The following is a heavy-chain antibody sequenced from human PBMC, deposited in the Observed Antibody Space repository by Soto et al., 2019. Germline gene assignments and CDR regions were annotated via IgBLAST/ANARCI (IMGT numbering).Heavy chain of an antibody. CDR1: GDSVSSKTAA. D-gene: IGHD3-9*01. CDR3: ARVSFDHFVHWFDP. J-gene: IGHJ5*02. Sequence: SQTLSLTCAISGDSVSSKTAAWNWIRQSPSRGLEWLGRTYFRSKWYSDYAISVKSRITINPDTSKNQFSLLLNSVTPEDTAVYYCARVSFDHFVHWFDPWGQGTLVTVSS. CDR2: TYFRSKWYS. V-gene: IGHV6-1*01.